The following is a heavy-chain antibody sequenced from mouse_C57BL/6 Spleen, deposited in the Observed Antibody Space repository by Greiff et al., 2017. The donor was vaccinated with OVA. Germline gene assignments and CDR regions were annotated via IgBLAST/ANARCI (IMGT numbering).Heavy chain of an antibody. CDR3: TRYDYGKEVDY. D-gene: IGHD2-4*01. V-gene: IGHV1-15*01. J-gene: IGHJ2*01. CDR1: GYTFTDYE. CDR2: IDPETGGT. Sequence: QVQLQQSGAELVRPGASVTLSCKASGYTFTDYEMHWVKQTPVHGLEWIGAIDPETGGTAYNQKFKGKAILTADKSSSTAYMELRSLTSEDSAVYYCTRYDYGKEVDYWGQGTTLTVSS.